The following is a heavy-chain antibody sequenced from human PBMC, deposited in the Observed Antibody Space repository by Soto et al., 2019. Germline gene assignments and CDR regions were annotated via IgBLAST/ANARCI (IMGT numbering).Heavy chain of an antibody. CDR1: GYTFTNFG. CDR3: ARVPFGYDILTGYYFTGWFDP. Sequence: QVQLVQSGAEVKKPGASVKVSCKTSGYTFTNFGISWVRQAPGQGLEWMGWINPYNGDTKYAQKFQGRVAMTTDTSTSTAYMEVRSLRSDDTAVYYCARVPFGYDILTGYYFTGWFDPWGQGTLVTVSS. J-gene: IGHJ5*02. V-gene: IGHV1-18*01. D-gene: IGHD3-9*01. CDR2: INPYNGDT.